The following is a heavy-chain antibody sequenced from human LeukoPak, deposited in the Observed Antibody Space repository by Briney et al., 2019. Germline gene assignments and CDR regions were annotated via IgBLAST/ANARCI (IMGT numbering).Heavy chain of an antibody. V-gene: IGHV3-48*03. CDR1: GFTFSSYE. CDR2: ISSNGSPI. CDR3: ARDRRLYGSDY. J-gene: IGHJ4*02. Sequence: GGSLRLSCAASGFTFSSYEMNWVRQAPGKGLDWVSYISSNGSPIYYADSVKRRFTISRDNAKNSLYLQMNSLRAEDTAVYYCARDRRLYGSDYWGQGTLVTVSS. D-gene: IGHD3-10*01.